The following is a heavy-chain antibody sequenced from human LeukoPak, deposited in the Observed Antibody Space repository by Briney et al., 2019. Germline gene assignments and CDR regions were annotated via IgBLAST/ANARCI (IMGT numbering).Heavy chain of an antibody. J-gene: IGHJ4*02. CDR2: IYYSGST. D-gene: IGHD3-9*01. Sequence: KPSETLSLTCTVSGGSISSYYWSWIRQPPGKGLEWIGYIYYSGSTNYNPSLKSRVTISVDTSKNQFSLKLSSVTAADTAVCYCARARRYLDFDYWGQGTLVTVSS. CDR1: GGSISSYY. CDR3: ARARRYLDFDY. V-gene: IGHV4-59*01.